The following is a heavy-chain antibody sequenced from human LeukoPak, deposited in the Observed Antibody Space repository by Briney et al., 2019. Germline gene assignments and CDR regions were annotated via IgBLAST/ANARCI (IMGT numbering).Heavy chain of an antibody. D-gene: IGHD3-22*01. CDR1: GFTFSNYA. V-gene: IGHV3-23*01. Sequence: PGGSLRLSCTASGFTFSNYAMRWVRQAPGKGLEWVSTMTGRGGNTYYADSVKGRFTVSRDKSNKELYLQMNSLRVEDTAVYYCANPDSSGFYFSVRFYFWGQGTLVTVSS. J-gene: IGHJ1*01. CDR3: ANPDSSGFYFSVRFYF. CDR2: MTGRGGNT.